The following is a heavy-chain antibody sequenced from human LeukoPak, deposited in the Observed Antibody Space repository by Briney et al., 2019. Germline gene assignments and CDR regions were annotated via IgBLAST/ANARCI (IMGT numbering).Heavy chain of an antibody. J-gene: IGHJ3*02. Sequence: GGSLRLSCAASGFTFSSYAMSWVRQAPGKGLEWVSAISGSGGSTYYADSVKGRFTIPRDNSKNTLYLQMNSLRAEDTAVYYCAKTYDILTGYYPTGAFDIWGQGTMVTVSS. CDR2: ISGSGGST. CDR3: AKTYDILTGYYPTGAFDI. CDR1: GFTFSSYA. V-gene: IGHV3-23*01. D-gene: IGHD3-9*01.